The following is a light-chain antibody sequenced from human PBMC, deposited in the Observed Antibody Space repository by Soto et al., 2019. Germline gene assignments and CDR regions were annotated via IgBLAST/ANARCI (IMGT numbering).Light chain of an antibody. CDR1: SSNIGAGSD. CDR3: LSFDSSLSVV. J-gene: IGLJ2*01. Sequence: QAVVTQPPSVSGAPGQRVTISCTGSSSNIGAGSDVHWYQQLPGRAPKLLIYGNTNRPSGVPDRFSGSKSGTSASLAITGLQAEDEADYYCLSFDSSLSVVFGGGTQLTVL. CDR2: GNT. V-gene: IGLV1-40*01.